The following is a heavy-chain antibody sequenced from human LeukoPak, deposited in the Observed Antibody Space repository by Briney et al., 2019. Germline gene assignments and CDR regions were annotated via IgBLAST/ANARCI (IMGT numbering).Heavy chain of an antibody. J-gene: IGHJ4*02. CDR1: GGSIGSYY. Sequence: SETLSLTCTVSGGSIGSYYWSWIRQPPGKGLEWIGYIYYSGSTNYNPSLKSRVTISVDTSKNQFPLKLSSVTAADTAVYYCARASSWYNFDYWGQGTLVTVSS. CDR3: ARASSWYNFDY. D-gene: IGHD6-13*01. V-gene: IGHV4-59*12. CDR2: IYYSGST.